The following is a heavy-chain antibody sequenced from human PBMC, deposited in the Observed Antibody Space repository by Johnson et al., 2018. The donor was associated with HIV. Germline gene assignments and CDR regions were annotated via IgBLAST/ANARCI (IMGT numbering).Heavy chain of an antibody. CDR3: AREGIAARPGAFDI. CDR2: INWNGGST. J-gene: IGHJ3*02. Sequence: VQLVESGGGLVQPGGSLRLSCAASGFTFSSYDMHWVRQATGKGLEWVSGINWNGGSTGYADSVKGRFTISRDNAKNSLYLQMNSLRAEDTALYYCAREGIAARPGAFDIWGQGTMVTVSS. CDR1: GFTFSSYD. D-gene: IGHD6-6*01. V-gene: IGHV3-20*04.